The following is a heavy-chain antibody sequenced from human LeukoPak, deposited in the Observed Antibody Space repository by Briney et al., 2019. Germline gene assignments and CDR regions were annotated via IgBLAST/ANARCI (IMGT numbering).Heavy chain of an antibody. CDR3: AKGYYYDSSGYYSPLDY. D-gene: IGHD3-22*01. Sequence: GGSLRLSCAASGFTFSSYAMRWVRQAPGKGLEWVSAISGSGGSTYYADSVKGRFTISRDNSKNTLYLQMNSLRAEDTAVYYCAKGYYYDSSGYYSPLDYWGQGTLVTVSS. V-gene: IGHV3-23*01. CDR2: ISGSGGST. CDR1: GFTFSSYA. J-gene: IGHJ4*02.